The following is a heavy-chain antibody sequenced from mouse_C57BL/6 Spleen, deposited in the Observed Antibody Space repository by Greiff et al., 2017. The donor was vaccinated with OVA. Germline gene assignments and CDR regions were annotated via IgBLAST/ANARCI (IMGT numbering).Heavy chain of an antibody. V-gene: IGHV1-53*01. CDR2: INPSNGGT. CDR3: ASWGSYNFEGYFDV. D-gene: IGHD1-3*01. CDR1: GYTFTSYW. Sequence: QVQLQQPGTELVKPGASVKLSCKASGYTFTSYWMHWVKQRPGQGLEWIGNINPSNGGTNYNAKFKGKATLTVDKSSSTAYMQLSSLTSEDSAVYYCASWGSYNFEGYFDVWGTGTTVTVSS. J-gene: IGHJ1*03.